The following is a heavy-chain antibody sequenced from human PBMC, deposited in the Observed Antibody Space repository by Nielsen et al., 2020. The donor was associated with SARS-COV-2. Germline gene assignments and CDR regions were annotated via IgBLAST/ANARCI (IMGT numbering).Heavy chain of an antibody. CDR2: INSDGSRS. CDR1: GFTFSSYY. V-gene: IGHV3-74*01. J-gene: IGHJ4*02. Sequence: GGSLRLSCAGSGFTFSSYYMNWVRQAPGKGLMWVSRINSDGSRSAYADAVKGRFTISRDNARDTLSLQMTSLRAEDTAVYFCANSRAYYDSSGYLFDYWDQGSLVTVSS. D-gene: IGHD3-22*01. CDR3: ANSRAYYDSSGYLFDY.